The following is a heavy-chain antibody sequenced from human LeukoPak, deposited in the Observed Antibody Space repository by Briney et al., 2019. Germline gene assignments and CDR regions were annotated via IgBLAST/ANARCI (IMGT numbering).Heavy chain of an antibody. D-gene: IGHD3-22*01. V-gene: IGHV4-61*02. Sequence: SETLSLTCTVSGGSISSGSYYWSWIRQPAGKGLEWIGRIYTSGSTNYNPSLKSRVTISVDTSKNQFSLKLSSVTAADTAVYYCARDFGWSSGYSRYNWFDPWGQGTLVTVSS. CDR2: IYTSGST. J-gene: IGHJ5*02. CDR3: ARDFGWSSGYSRYNWFDP. CDR1: GGSISSGSYY.